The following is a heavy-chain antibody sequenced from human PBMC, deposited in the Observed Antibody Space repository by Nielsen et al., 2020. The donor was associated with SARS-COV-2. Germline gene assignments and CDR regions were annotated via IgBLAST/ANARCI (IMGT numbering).Heavy chain of an antibody. CDR3: ARGNYDFWSGYPYYYYGMDV. CDR2: MNPNSGNT. J-gene: IGHJ6*02. Sequence: SCKASGYTFTSYDINWVRQATGQGLEWMGWMNPNSGNTGYAQKFQGRVTMTRNTSISTAYMELSSLRSEDTAVYYCARGNYDFWSGYPYYYYGMDVWGQGTTVTVSS. D-gene: IGHD3-3*01. CDR1: GYTFTSYD. V-gene: IGHV1-8*01.